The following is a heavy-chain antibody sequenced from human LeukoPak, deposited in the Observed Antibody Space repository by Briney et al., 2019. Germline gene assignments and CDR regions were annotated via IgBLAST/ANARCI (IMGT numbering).Heavy chain of an antibody. D-gene: IGHD3-10*01. V-gene: IGHV3-NL1*01. CDR1: GFTFSKHH. Sequence: GGSLRLSCAASGFTFSKHHMDWVRQAPGKGLEWVSAIGGSGSSRSYADSVKGRFTISRDNSKNTLYLQMNSLRAEDTAVYYCASYSDYYGSGSYYKNPYFDYWGQGTLVTVSS. CDR2: IGGSGSSR. J-gene: IGHJ4*02. CDR3: ASYSDYYGSGSYYKNPYFDY.